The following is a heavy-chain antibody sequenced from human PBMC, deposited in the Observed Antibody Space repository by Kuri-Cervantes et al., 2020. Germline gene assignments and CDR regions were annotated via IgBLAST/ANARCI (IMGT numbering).Heavy chain of an antibody. CDR2: ISYDGSNK. CDR1: GFTFSSYG. D-gene: IGHD4-11*01. CDR3: ARGVGYSNSGRFDP. J-gene: IGHJ5*02. V-gene: IGHV3-30*03. Sequence: GESLKISCAASGFTFSSYGMHWVRQAPGKGLEWVAVISYDGSNKYYADSVKGRFTISRDNSKNTLYLQMNSLGAEDTAVYYCARGVGYSNSGRFDPWGQGTLVTVSS.